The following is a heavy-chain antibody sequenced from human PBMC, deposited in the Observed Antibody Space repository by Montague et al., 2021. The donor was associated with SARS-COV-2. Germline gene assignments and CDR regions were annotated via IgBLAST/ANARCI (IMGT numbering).Heavy chain of an antibody. J-gene: IGHJ4*02. CDR3: ATIAAVATGDY. V-gene: IGHV3-74*01. D-gene: IGHD6-13*01. Sequence: SLRLSCAASGFTFSSYWMHWVRQAPGKGLVWVSRINSDGSTTTYADSVKGRFTFSRDNAKNTLYLQMNSLRAEDTAVYYCATIAAVATGDYWGQGTLVTVSS. CDR2: INSDGSTT. CDR1: GFTFSSYW.